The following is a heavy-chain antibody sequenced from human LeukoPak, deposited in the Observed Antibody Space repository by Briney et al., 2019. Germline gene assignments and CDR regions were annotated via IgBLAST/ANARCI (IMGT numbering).Heavy chain of an antibody. J-gene: IGHJ6*03. CDR1: GYTLIDYY. Sequence: GASVKVSCKASGYTLIDYYIHWVRQAPGQGLEWMGGINSYNGNTNYAQKFQGRVTMTTDTSTTTAYMELRSLRSDDTAVYYCAREHLSYYYMDVWGKGTTVTVSS. CDR3: AREHLSYYYMDV. CDR2: INSYNGNT. V-gene: IGHV1-18*04.